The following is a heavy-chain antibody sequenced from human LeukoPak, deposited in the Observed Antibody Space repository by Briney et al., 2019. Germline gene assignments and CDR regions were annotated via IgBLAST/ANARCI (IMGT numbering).Heavy chain of an antibody. J-gene: IGHJ4*02. CDR2: VRNKPNTYTT. D-gene: IGHD4-17*01. Sequence: GGSLSLFPVGSGLSFSDYDTALVRQAPGKGLEWVGRVRNKPNTYTTDYAASVKGRFTISRDDSKTSLYLQMNSLKTEDTAVYYCTRLRHGDYFDYCGQGTLVTVSS. CDR3: TRLRHGDYFDY. V-gene: IGHV3-72*01. CDR1: GLSFSDYD.